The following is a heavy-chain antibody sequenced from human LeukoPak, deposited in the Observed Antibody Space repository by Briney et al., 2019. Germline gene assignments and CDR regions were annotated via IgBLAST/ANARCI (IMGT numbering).Heavy chain of an antibody. Sequence: GRSLRLSCAASGFTFSSYGMHWVRQAPGKGLEWVSYISSSGSTIYYADSVKGRFTISRDNAKNSLYLQMNSLRAEDTAVYYCARAGGGYIVVVPAALDYWGQGTLVTVSS. CDR3: ARAGGGYIVVVPAALDY. D-gene: IGHD2-2*01. CDR1: GFTFSSYG. V-gene: IGHV3-48*04. CDR2: ISSSGSTI. J-gene: IGHJ4*02.